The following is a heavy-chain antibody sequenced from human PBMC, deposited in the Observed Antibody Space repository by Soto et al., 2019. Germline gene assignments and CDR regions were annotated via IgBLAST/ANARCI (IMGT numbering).Heavy chain of an antibody. J-gene: IGHJ4*02. Sequence: GASVKVSCKASGYTFTSYGISWVRQAPGQGLEWMGWISAYNGNTNYAQKLQGRVTMTTDTSTSTAYMELRSLRSDDTAVYYCASPFAYSSSWSYFAYWGQGALVTVSS. CDR2: ISAYNGNT. CDR3: ASPFAYSSSWSYFAY. D-gene: IGHD6-13*01. CDR1: GYTFTSYG. V-gene: IGHV1-18*01.